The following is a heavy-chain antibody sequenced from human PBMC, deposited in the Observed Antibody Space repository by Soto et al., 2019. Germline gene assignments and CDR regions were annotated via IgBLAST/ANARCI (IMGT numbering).Heavy chain of an antibody. CDR2: ISYDGSNK. V-gene: IGHV3-30*18. CDR3: AKDPRHPSCGGDCDSFDY. J-gene: IGHJ4*02. D-gene: IGHD2-21*02. Sequence: QVQLVESGGGVVQPGRSLRLSCAASGFTFSSYGMHWVRQAPGKGLEWVAVISYDGSNKYYADSVKGRFTISRDNSKNTLYLQMNSLRAEDTAVYYCAKDPRHPSCGGDCDSFDYWGQGTLVTVSS. CDR1: GFTFSSYG.